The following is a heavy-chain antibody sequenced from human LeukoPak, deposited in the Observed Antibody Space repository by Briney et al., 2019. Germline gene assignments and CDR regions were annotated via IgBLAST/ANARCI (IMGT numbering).Heavy chain of an antibody. CDR3: ARGSASGIYPIDY. V-gene: IGHV4-34*01. J-gene: IGHJ4*02. CDR2: VNHLERT. CDR1: GGSFSVYY. D-gene: IGHD6-19*01. Sequence: SETLSLTCAVSGGSFSVYYWSWIRQPPGKGLEWIGEVNHLERTNYNPSLKSRVTMSLDTSKKEVSLKLTSVTAADTAVYYCARGSASGIYPIDYWGQGTLVTVSS.